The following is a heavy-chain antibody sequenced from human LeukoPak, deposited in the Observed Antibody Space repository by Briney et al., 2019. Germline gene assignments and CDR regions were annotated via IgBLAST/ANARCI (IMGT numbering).Heavy chain of an antibody. D-gene: IGHD3-22*01. V-gene: IGHV3-21*01. CDR2: ISSSSSYI. Sequence: PGGSLRLSCAASGFTFSSYSMNWVRQAPGKGLEWVSCISSSSSYIYYADSVKGRFTISRDNAKNSLYLQMNSLRAEDTAVYYCARGGDTSGHYYFEYFQHWGQGTLVTVSS. J-gene: IGHJ1*01. CDR3: ARGGDTSGHYYFEYFQH. CDR1: GFTFSSYS.